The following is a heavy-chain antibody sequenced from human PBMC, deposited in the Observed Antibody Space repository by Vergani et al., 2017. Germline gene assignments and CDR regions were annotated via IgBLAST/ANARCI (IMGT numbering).Heavy chain of an antibody. CDR1: GGSISSGGYY. V-gene: IGHV4-31*03. D-gene: IGHD3-10*01. Sequence: QVQLQESGPGLVKPSQTLSLTCTVSGGSISSGGYYWSWIRQHPGKGLEWIGEINHSGSTNYNPSLKSRVTISVDTSKNQFSLKLSSVTAADTAVYYCARVGVINYYGSGSWGQGTLVTVSS. CDR3: ARVGVINYYGSGS. J-gene: IGHJ4*02. CDR2: INHSGST.